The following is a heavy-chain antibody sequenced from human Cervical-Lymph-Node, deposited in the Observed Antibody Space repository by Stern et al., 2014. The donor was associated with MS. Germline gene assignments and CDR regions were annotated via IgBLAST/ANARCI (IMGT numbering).Heavy chain of an antibody. CDR1: GFTFSSYG. J-gene: IGHJ4*02. CDR3: ARDGGAAAGTFDY. V-gene: IGHV3-33*01. CDR2: IWYDGSNK. Sequence: DQLVESGGGVVQPGRSLRLSCAASGFTFSSYGMHWVRQAPGKGLEWVAVIWYDGSNKYYADSVKGRFTISRDNSKNTLYLQMNSLRAEDTAVYYCARDGGAAAGTFDYWGQGTLVTVSS. D-gene: IGHD6-13*01.